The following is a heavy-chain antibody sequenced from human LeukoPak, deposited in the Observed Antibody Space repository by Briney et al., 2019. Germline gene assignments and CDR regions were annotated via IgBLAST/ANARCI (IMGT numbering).Heavy chain of an antibody. D-gene: IGHD3-22*01. CDR1: GFIFSDYY. CDR3: TTSLSSGYYIDY. J-gene: IGHJ4*02. Sequence: GGSLRLSCAASGFIFSDYYMSWIRQAPGKGLEWVGRIKSKTDGGTTDYAAPVKGRFTISRGDSKNTLYLQMNSLKTEDTAVYYCTTSLSSGYYIDYWGQGTLVTVSS. CDR2: IKSKTDGGTT. V-gene: IGHV3-15*01.